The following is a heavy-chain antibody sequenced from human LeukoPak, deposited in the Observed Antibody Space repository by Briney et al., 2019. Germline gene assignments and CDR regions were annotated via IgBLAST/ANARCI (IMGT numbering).Heavy chain of an antibody. CDR2: IYHSGST. V-gene: IGHV4-38-2*01. CDR3: ARVRGYCSSTICYKYYFDY. D-gene: IGHD2-2*01. Sequence: PSETLSLTCAVSGYSISSGYYWGWIRQPPGKGLEWIGTIYHSGSTYYNPSLKSRVTISVDTSKNQFSLKLTSVTAADTAVYYCARVRGYCSSTICYKYYFDYWGQGTLVTVSS. CDR1: GYSISSGYY. J-gene: IGHJ4*02.